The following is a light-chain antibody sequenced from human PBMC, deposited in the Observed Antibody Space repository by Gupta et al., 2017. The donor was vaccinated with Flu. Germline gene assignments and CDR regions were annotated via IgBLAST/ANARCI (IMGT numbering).Light chain of an antibody. Sequence: SSELTQDPAVSVALGQTVRITCQGDSLRSYYASWYKQKPGQAPILVIYGNNSRPSGIPDRFSGSSSGNTASLTITGAQAEDEADYYCNSRDSSGNHPVFGGGTKLTVV. CDR2: GNN. CDR1: SLRSYY. CDR3: NSRDSSGNHPV. V-gene: IGLV3-19*01. J-gene: IGLJ2*01.